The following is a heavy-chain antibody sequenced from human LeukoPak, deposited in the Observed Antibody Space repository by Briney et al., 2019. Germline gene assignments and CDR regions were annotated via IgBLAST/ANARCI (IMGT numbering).Heavy chain of an antibody. J-gene: IGHJ4*02. CDR1: GFTFSGFW. CDR3: ARAGSNWHYVY. D-gene: IGHD3-10*01. V-gene: IGHV3-7*01. Sequence: GGSLRLSCAASGFTFSGFWVSWVRQTPRKGLEWVANIKQDGSERYYVDSVKGRFTISRDNAKNSLSLQMNSLRVEDTAVYYCARAGSNWHYVYWGQGTLVTVSS. CDR2: IKQDGSER.